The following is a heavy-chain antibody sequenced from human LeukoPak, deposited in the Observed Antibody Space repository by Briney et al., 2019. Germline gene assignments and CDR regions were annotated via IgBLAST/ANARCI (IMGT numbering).Heavy chain of an antibody. D-gene: IGHD6-13*01. Sequence: PGGSLRLSCAASGFTFSSYGMHWVRQAPGKGLEWVAIISYDGRNKYYVESVKGRFTISRDNSKNTLYLQMNSLRAEDTAVYYCARPGIAAPEYYFDYWGQGTLVTVSS. J-gene: IGHJ4*02. V-gene: IGHV3-30*03. CDR2: ISYDGRNK. CDR3: ARPGIAAPEYYFDY. CDR1: GFTFSSYG.